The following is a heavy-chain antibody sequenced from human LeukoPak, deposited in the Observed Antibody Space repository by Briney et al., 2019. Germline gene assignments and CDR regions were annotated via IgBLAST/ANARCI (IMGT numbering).Heavy chain of an antibody. J-gene: IGHJ4*02. Sequence: GGSLRLSCAASGFTFSSYAMSWVRQAPGKGLEWVSSITSSSYIYYADSVKGRFTISRDNAKNSLYLQMNSLRAEDTAVYYCARDWSSVDTAVAYYFDFWGQGTLVTVSS. CDR1: GFTFSSYA. CDR3: ARDWSSVDTAVAYYFDF. V-gene: IGHV3-21*01. CDR2: ITSSSYI. D-gene: IGHD5-18*01.